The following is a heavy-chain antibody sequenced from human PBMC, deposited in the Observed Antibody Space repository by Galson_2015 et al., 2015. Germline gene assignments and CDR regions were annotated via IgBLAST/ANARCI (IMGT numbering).Heavy chain of an antibody. Sequence: SLRISCAASGFTFSSYPMHWVRQAPGKGLEWVAFISYDVNNKYYADSVKGRFTISRDNSKNTLFLQMNSLRTEDMAVYYCAKDRGDKMDVWGQGTTVTVSS. J-gene: IGHJ6*02. CDR3: AKDRGDKMDV. D-gene: IGHD3-10*01. CDR1: GFTFSSYP. CDR2: ISYDVNNK. V-gene: IGHV3-30-3*01.